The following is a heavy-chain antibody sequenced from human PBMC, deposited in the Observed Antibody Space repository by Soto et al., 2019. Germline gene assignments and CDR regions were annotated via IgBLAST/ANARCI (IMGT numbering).Heavy chain of an antibody. Sequence: PGGSLRLSFSASGFTFSNYAIHWVRQAQGKGLEYVSSISPNGGSTHYADSVKGRFTISRDNSRNTQYLQMSSLRADDTAVYYCVKGEFYYDSSAYYPFDSWGQGT. CDR1: GFTFSNYA. CDR2: ISPNGGST. D-gene: IGHD3-22*01. J-gene: IGHJ4*02. CDR3: VKGEFYYDSSAYYPFDS. V-gene: IGHV3-64D*06.